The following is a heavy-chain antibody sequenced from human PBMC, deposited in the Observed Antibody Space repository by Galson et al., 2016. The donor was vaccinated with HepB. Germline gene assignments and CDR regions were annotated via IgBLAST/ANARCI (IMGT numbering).Heavy chain of an antibody. D-gene: IGHD3-10*01. CDR3: AREVGGTYSSLFDA. CDR2: ITWNSYNI. V-gene: IGHV3-9*01. J-gene: IGHJ5*02. Sequence: SLRLSCAASGFTFDDYAMHRVRQVPGKGLQWVSGITWNSYNIDYADSVKGRFTISRHHARNSLYVQMNSLRPEDTGLYYCAREVGGTYSSLFDAWCQGTLVTVSS. CDR1: GFTFDDYA.